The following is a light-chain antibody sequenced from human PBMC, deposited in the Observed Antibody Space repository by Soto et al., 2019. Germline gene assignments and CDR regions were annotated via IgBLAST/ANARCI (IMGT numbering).Light chain of an antibody. CDR3: SSYASGGSYV. CDR1: SSDVGGYNA. J-gene: IGLJ1*01. CDR2: GVS. Sequence: QSALTQPASVSGSPGQSITISCSGSSSDVGGYNAVSWYQQRPGKVPKLVIYGVSDRPSGISSRFSASKSGNTASLTISGLQAEDEADYYCSSYASGGSYVFGTGTKLTVL. V-gene: IGLV2-14*03.